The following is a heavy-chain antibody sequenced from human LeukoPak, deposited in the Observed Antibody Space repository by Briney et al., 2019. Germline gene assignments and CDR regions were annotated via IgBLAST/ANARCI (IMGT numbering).Heavy chain of an antibody. V-gene: IGHV4-39*07. D-gene: IGHD3-10*01. J-gene: IGHJ4*02. CDR2: IYYSGST. CDR3: AREYGSGSYRRYFDY. Sequence: SETLSLTCTVSGGSISSSSYYWGWIRQPPGKGLEWIGSIYYSGSTYYNPSLKSRVTISVDTSKNQFSLKLSSVTAADTAVYYCAREYGSGSYRRYFDYWGQGTLVTVSS. CDR1: GGSISSSSYY.